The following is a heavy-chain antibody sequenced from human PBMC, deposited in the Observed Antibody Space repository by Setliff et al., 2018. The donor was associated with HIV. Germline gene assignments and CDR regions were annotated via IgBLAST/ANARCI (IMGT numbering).Heavy chain of an antibody. D-gene: IGHD3-22*01. J-gene: IGHJ4*02. CDR1: GYTFTNYD. Sequence: ASVKVPCKASGYTFTNYDINWVRQATGQGLEWMGWMNPNSGNTGYAQKFQGRVTMTRNTSISTAYMELSSLRPEDTAVYYCAKVPPDRSGYSIFDYWGQGSLVTVSS. V-gene: IGHV1-8*01. CDR2: MNPNSGNT. CDR3: AKVPPDRSGYSIFDY.